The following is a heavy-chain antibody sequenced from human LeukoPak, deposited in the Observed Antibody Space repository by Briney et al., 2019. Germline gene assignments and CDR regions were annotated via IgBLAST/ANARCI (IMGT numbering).Heavy chain of an antibody. V-gene: IGHV3-49*04. CDR2: IRRRAYGGAA. J-gene: IGHJ4*02. Sequence: GQSLRLSCTTSGFAFDDFAMSWVRQPAGKGLEWVGFIRRRAYGGAAEYAASVKGRFIISRDDSKGIAYLQMNSLKTEDTAVYYCSRNGLVGFDYWGQGSRVIVSP. CDR1: GFAFDDFA. CDR3: SRNGLVGFDY.